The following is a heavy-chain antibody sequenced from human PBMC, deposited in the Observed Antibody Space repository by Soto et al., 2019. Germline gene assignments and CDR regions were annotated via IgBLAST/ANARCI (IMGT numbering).Heavy chain of an antibody. CDR2: INPSGGRT. V-gene: IGHV1-46*01. CDR1: GYTFINYY. CDR3: AREKASTSLLTHYYYAMDV. J-gene: IGHJ6*02. Sequence: GASVKVSCKSSGYTFINYYVHWVRRAPGQGLEWMGMINPSGGRTTYPQKFQGRVTMTRDTSTSTVYVELSSLRSDDTAVFYCAREKASTSLLTHYYYAMDVWGQGTTVTVSS.